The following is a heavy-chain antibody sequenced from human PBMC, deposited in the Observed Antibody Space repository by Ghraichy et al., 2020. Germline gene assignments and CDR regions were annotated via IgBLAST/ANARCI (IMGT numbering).Heavy chain of an antibody. CDR3: AKVDIPMVMNWYFDL. Sequence: GESLNISCAASGFTFSSYALSWVRQAPGKGLEWVSAISGSGAGTYYADPVKGRFTISRDNSKNTLYLQMNSLRAEDTAVYYCAKVDIPMVMNWYFDLWGRGTLVTVSS. J-gene: IGHJ2*01. CDR2: ISGSGAGT. D-gene: IGHD5-18*01. CDR1: GFTFSSYA. V-gene: IGHV3-23*01.